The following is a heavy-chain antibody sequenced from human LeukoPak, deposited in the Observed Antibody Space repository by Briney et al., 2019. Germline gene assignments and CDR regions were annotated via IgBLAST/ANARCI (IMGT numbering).Heavy chain of an antibody. D-gene: IGHD2-15*01. CDR1: GYTFTSYG. Sequence: ASVKVSCKASGYTFTSYGISWVRQAPGQGLEWMGWISAYNGNTNYAQKLQGRVTITADESTSTAYMELSSLRSEDTAVYYCARDRTPLLPPYYWGQGTLVTVSS. CDR2: ISAYNGNT. J-gene: IGHJ4*02. CDR3: ARDRTPLLPPYY. V-gene: IGHV1-18*01.